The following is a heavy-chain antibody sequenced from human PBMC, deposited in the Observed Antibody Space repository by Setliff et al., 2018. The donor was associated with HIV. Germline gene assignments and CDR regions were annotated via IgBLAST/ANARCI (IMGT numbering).Heavy chain of an antibody. V-gene: IGHV4-59*08. CDR1: GGSISNYY. D-gene: IGHD1-7*01. CDR3: ARHGTWNSQRFHFDY. J-gene: IGHJ4*02. Sequence: PSETLSLTCTVSGGSISNYYWSWIRQPLGKGLQWVAYVYYTGSTNYNPSLKSRVTISVDTSMNQFSLKLNSVTAADTAVYYCARHGTWNSQRFHFDYWGQGTPVTVSS. CDR2: VYYTGST.